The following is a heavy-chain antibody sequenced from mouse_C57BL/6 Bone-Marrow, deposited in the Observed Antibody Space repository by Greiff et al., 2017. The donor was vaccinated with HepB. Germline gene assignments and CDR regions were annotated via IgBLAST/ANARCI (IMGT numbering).Heavy chain of an antibody. CDR3: ARRDSNYFDY. CDR1: GFTFSSYT. D-gene: IGHD2-5*01. CDR2: ISGGGGNT. J-gene: IGHJ2*01. V-gene: IGHV5-9*01. Sequence: EVMLVESGGGLVKPGGSLKLSCAASGFTFSSYTMSWVRQTPEKRLEWVATISGGGGNTYYPDSVKGRFTISRDNAKNTLSLQMSSLRSEDTALYYCARRDSNYFDYWGQGTTLTVSS.